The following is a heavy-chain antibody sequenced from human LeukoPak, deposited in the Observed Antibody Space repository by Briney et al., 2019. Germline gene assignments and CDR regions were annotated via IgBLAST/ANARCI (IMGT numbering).Heavy chain of an antibody. CDR2: IYHSGST. V-gene: IGHV4-4*02. J-gene: IGHJ6*03. CDR1: GGSISSSNW. CDR3: ARGLELLLDYYYYMDV. Sequence: PSETLSLTCAVSGGSISSSNWWSWVRQPPGKGLEWIGEIYHSGSTNYNPSLKSRVTISVDTSKNQFSLKLSSVTAADTAVYYCARGLELLLDYYYYMDVWGKGTTVTVSS. D-gene: IGHD2-15*01.